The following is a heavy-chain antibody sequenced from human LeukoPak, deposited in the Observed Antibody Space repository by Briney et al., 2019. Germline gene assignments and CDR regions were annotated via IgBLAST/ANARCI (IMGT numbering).Heavy chain of an antibody. Sequence: PGGSLRLSCAASGFTFSNYWMTWVRLAPGKGLEWVANIKPDGSEKYYVDSVRGRFAVSRDNAKNSLNLQMNALRAEDTAVYYFARGILHYWGQGTLVTVSS. CDR1: GFTFSNYW. D-gene: IGHD5-18*01. CDR3: ARGILHY. V-gene: IGHV3-7*01. CDR2: IKPDGSEK. J-gene: IGHJ4*02.